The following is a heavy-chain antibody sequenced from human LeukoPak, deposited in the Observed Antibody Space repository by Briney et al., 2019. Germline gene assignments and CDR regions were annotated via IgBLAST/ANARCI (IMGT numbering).Heavy chain of an antibody. D-gene: IGHD3-22*01. CDR3: ARCDSSVVHYEY. CDR1: GFTFSSYW. Sequence: QTGGSLRLSCAVSGFTFSSYWMSWVRQAPGKGLEWVANIKQDGSEKHYVDSVKGRFTLSSDNAKNSLYLQMNSLRAEVTAVYYCARCDSSVVHYEYWGQGTLVTVSS. V-gene: IGHV3-7*04. CDR2: IKQDGSEK. J-gene: IGHJ4*02.